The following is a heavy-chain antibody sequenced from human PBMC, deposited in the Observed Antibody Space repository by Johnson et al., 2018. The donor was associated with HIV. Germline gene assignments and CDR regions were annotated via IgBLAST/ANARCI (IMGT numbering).Heavy chain of an antibody. Sequence: VQLVESGGEVVRPGGSLRISCVASGFKLYEYDVSWVRKVPGKGLEWVSGINWNGGSTGYADSVKGRFTISRDNAKNSLYLQMNSLRAEDTALYYCAREVRLGYCSGGSCYGDALDIWGQGTMVTVSS. D-gene: IGHD2-15*01. CDR3: AREVRLGYCSGGSCYGDALDI. V-gene: IGHV3-20*04. J-gene: IGHJ3*02. CDR2: INWNGGST. CDR1: GFKLYEYD.